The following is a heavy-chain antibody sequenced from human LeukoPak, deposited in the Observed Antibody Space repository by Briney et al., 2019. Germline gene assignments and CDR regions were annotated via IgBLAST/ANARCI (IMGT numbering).Heavy chain of an antibody. CDR1: GGSISSYY. CDR3: ASAPSSSWYHY. V-gene: IGHV4-59*01. Sequence: SETLSLTCTVSGGSISSYYWSWIRQPPGKGLEWIGYIYYSGSTNYNPSLKSRVTISVDTSQNQFSLKLSSVTATDTAVYYCASAPSSSWYHYWGQGTLVTVSS. D-gene: IGHD6-13*01. CDR2: IYYSGST. J-gene: IGHJ4*02.